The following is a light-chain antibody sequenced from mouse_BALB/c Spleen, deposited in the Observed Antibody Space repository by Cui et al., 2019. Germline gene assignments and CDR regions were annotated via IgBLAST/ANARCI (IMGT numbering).Light chain of an antibody. J-gene: IGKJ1*01. CDR3: QQHYSWT. Sequence: DIVMTQSHKFMSTSVGDRVSITCKASQDVSTAVPLYQKKPGQTPKLLIYCASARHTGVPVRFTGSGSGTDYTLTISSVQAEDLALYYCQQHYSWTFGGGTKLEIK. CDR2: CAS. CDR1: QDVSTA. V-gene: IGKV6-25*01.